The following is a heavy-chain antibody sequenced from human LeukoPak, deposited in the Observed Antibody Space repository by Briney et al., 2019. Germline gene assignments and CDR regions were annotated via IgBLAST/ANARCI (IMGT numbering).Heavy chain of an antibody. CDR1: GYSFTTYW. CDR2: IYPGDSDT. Sequence: GESLKISCKGSGYSFTTYWIGWVRQMPGRGLEWMGIIYPGDSDTRYSPSFQGQVTISADKSISTAYLQWSSLKASDTAMYHCARARYCSGGTCYPDYWGQGTLVTVSS. J-gene: IGHJ4*02. D-gene: IGHD2-15*01. CDR3: ARARYCSGGTCYPDY. V-gene: IGHV5-51*01.